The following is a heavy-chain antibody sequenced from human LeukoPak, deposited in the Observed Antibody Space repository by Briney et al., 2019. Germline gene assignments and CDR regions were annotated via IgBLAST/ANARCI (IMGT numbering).Heavy chain of an antibody. CDR3: ARLGEKADFDY. CDR1: GFTFSSYS. Sequence: PGGSLRLSCAASGFTFSSYSMNWVRQAPGKGLEWVANIKQDGSESYYVDSLKGRFTFSRDNAKNSLYLQINSLRAEDTAVYYCARLGEKADFDYWGQGTLVTVSS. V-gene: IGHV3-7*01. D-gene: IGHD3-16*01. J-gene: IGHJ4*02. CDR2: IKQDGSES.